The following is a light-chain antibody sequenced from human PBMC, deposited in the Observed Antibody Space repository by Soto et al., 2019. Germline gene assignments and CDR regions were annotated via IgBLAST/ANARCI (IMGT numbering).Light chain of an antibody. CDR1: QSVSSN. Sequence: EIVMTQSPATLSVSPGERATLSCRASQSVSSNLAWYQQKPGQAPRLLIYGASRRATGIPDRFSGSGSGTDFTLTISRLEPEDFAVYYCQQYDSSPLTFGGGAKVDI. CDR3: QQYDSSPLT. V-gene: IGKV3-20*01. CDR2: GAS. J-gene: IGKJ4*01.